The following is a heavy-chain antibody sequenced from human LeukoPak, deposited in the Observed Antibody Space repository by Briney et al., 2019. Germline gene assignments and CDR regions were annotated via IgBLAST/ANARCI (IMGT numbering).Heavy chain of an antibody. J-gene: IGHJ4*02. CDR1: GFTFSSFW. V-gene: IGHV3-21*01. CDR2: ISSSSSYI. D-gene: IGHD4-17*01. CDR3: ARDLDYGDYGGY. Sequence: GGSLRLSCAASGFTFSSFWMSWVRQTPGKGLEWVSSISSSSSYIYYADSVKGRFTISRDNAKNSLYLQMNSLRAEDTAVYYCARDLDYGDYGGYWGQGTLVTVSS.